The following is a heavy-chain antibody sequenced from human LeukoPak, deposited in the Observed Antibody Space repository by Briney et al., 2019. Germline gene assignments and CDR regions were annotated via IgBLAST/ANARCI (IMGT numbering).Heavy chain of an antibody. CDR1: GFTFSSYG. Sequence: GGSLRLSCAASGFTFSSYGMHWVRQAPGKGLEWVAFIRYDGSNKYYADSVKGRFTISRDNSKNTLYLQMNSLRAEDTAVYYCARAAYTYYYDSSGYGRACYYYYMDVWGKGTTVTVSS. D-gene: IGHD3-22*01. V-gene: IGHV3-30*02. CDR2: IRYDGSNK. J-gene: IGHJ6*03. CDR3: ARAAYTYYYDSSGYGRACYYYYMDV.